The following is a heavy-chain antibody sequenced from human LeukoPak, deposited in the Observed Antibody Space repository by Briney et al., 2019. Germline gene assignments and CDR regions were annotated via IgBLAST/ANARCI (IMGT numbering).Heavy chain of an antibody. CDR1: GFTFSSYE. CDR3: ARDISYYGSGSPEY. Sequence: GGSLRLSCAASGFTFSSYEMNWVRQAPGKGLEWVSYISSSGSTIYYADSVKGRFTISRDNAKNSLYLQMNSLRAEDTAVYYCARDISYYGSGSPEYWGQGTLVTVSS. V-gene: IGHV3-48*03. J-gene: IGHJ4*02. D-gene: IGHD3-10*01. CDR2: ISSSGSTI.